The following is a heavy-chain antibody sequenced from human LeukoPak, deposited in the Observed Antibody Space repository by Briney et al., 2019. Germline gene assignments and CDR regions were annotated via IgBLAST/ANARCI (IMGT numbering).Heavy chain of an antibody. CDR2: ISSSSSYI. Sequence: PGGSLRLSCAASGFTFSSYSMNWVRQAPGKGLEWVSSISSSSSYIYYADSVKGRFTISRDNAKNSLYLQMNSLRAEDTAVYYCARIAVAGTFAFDYWGQGTLVTVSS. J-gene: IGHJ4*02. D-gene: IGHD6-19*01. V-gene: IGHV3-21*01. CDR3: ARIAVAGTFAFDY. CDR1: GFTFSSYS.